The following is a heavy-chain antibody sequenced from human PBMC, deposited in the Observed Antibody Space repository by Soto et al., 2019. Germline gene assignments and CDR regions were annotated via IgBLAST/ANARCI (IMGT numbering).Heavy chain of an antibody. D-gene: IGHD6-13*01. V-gene: IGHV5-51*01. J-gene: IGHJ5*02. CDR1: GYSFTSYW. Sequence: GESLKISCKGSGYSFTSYWIGWVRQMPGKGLEWMGIIYPGDSDTRYSPSFQGQVTISADKSISTAYLQWSSLKASDTAMYYCARHALIAADYEVNWFDPWGQGTLVTVSS. CDR3: ARHALIAADYEVNWFDP. CDR2: IYPGDSDT.